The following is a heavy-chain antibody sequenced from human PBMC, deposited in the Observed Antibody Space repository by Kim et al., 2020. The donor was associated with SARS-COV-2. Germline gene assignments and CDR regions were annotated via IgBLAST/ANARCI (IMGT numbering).Heavy chain of an antibody. D-gene: IGHD3-10*01. J-gene: IGHJ6*02. CDR3: ARDPNFYYGSGSSPSMDV. V-gene: IGHV1-46*01. Sequence: PGRATMTRDTSTSTVYMELSSLRSEDTAVYYCARDPNFYYGSGSSPSMDVWGQGTTVTVSS.